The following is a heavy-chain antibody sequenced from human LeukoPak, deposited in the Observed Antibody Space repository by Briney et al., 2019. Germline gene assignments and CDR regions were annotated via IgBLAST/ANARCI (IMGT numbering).Heavy chain of an antibody. V-gene: IGHV4-30-4*01. D-gene: IGHD2-8*01. CDR2: IYYSGST. CDR1: GGSISSGDYY. CDR3: ARGDEQVLYFDY. J-gene: IGHJ4*02. Sequence: SETLSLTCTVSGGSISSGDYYWSWIRQPPGKGLEWIGYIYYSGSTYYNPSLKSRVSISVDTSKNQFSLKLSSVTAADTAVYYCARGDEQVLYFDYWGQGTLVTVSS.